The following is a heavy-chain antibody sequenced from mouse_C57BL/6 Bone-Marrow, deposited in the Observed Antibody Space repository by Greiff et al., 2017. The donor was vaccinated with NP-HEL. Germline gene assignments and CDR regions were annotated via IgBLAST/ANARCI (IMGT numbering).Heavy chain of an antibody. CDR2: IHPNSGST. CDR1: GYTFTSYW. CDR3: ARGRIYYLYYYAMDY. V-gene: IGHV1-64*01. J-gene: IGHJ4*01. D-gene: IGHD1-1*01. Sequence: QVQLQQPGAELVKPGASVKLSCKASGYTFTSYWMHWVKQRPGQGLEWIGMIHPNSGSTNYNEKFKSKATLTVDKSSSTAYMQLSSLTSEDSAVYYCARGRIYYLYYYAMDYWGQGTPVTVSS.